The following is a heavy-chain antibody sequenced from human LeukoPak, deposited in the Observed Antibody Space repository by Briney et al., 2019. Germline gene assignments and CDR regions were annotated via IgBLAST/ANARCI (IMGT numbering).Heavy chain of an antibody. CDR3: ARGTRGYFDY. V-gene: IGHV4-30-2*01. J-gene: IGHJ4*02. Sequence: SQTLSLTCAVSGGSISSGGYSWSWIRQPPGKGLEWIGYIYHSGSTYYNPSLKSRVTISVDRSKNQFSLKLSSVTAADTAVYYCARGTRGYFDYWGQGTLVTVSS. D-gene: IGHD6-13*01. CDR1: GGSISSGGYS. CDR2: IYHSGST.